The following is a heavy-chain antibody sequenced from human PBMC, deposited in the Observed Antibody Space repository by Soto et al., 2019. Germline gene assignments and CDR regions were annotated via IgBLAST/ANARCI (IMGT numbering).Heavy chain of an antibody. CDR3: ASSRGGGNSDY. CDR2: IIPIFGTA. V-gene: IGHV1-69*13. J-gene: IGHJ4*02. CDR1: GGTFSSYA. Sequence: GASVKVSCKASGGTFSSYAISWVRQAPGQGLEWMGGIIPIFGTANYAQKFQGRVTITADESTSTAYMELSSLRSEDTAVYYCASSRGGGNSDYWGQGTMVTVYS. D-gene: IGHD2-21*02.